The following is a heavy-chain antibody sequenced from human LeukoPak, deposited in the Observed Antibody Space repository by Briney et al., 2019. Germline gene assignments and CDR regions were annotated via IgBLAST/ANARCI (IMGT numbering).Heavy chain of an antibody. J-gene: IGHJ4*02. V-gene: IGHV3-9*01. CDR1: GFTFYDYA. CDR2: ISWNSGSI. D-gene: IGHD1-26*01. CDR3: AKADKWELLRGDFDY. Sequence: GRSLRLSCAASGFTFYDYAMHWVRQAPGKGLEWVSGISWNSGSIGYADSVKGRFTISRDNAKNSLYLQMNSLRAEDTALYYCAKADKWELLRGDFDYWGQGTLVTVSS.